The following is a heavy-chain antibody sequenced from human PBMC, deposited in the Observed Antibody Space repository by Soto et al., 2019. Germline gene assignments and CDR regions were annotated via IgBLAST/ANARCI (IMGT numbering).Heavy chain of an antibody. V-gene: IGHV1-2*02. Sequence: ASVKVSCKASGYTFTGYYMHRVRQAPGQGLEWMGGINPNSGGTNYAQKFQGRVTMTRDKSTSTAYMELSSLRSEDTAVYYCAREGSHHWNYESWGQGTLVNVSS. CDR1: GYTFTGYY. CDR2: INPNSGGT. CDR3: AREGSHHWNYES. D-gene: IGHD1-7*01. J-gene: IGHJ5*02.